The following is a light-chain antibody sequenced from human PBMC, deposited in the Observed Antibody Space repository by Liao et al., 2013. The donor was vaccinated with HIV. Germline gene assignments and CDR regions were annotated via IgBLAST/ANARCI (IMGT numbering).Light chain of an antibody. CDR2: YDS. J-gene: IGLJ3*02. CDR1: NIGSKS. V-gene: IGLV3-21*01. CDR3: QVWDSNNDHQV. Sequence: SYVVTQPPSVSVAPGKTASITCGGHNIGSKSVHWYQQEPGQAPLLVIFYDSDRPSGIPERFSGSNSGNTATLTISRVEAGDEADYYCQVWDSNNDHQVFGGGTKLTVL.